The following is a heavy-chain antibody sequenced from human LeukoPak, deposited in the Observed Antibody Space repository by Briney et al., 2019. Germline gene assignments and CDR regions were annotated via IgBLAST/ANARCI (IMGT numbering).Heavy chain of an antibody. D-gene: IGHD2-2*01. CDR2: INHSGST. CDR1: GGSFSGYY. J-gene: IGHJ4*02. Sequence: SETLSLTCAVYGGSFSGYYWSWTRQPPGKGLEWIGEINHSGSTNYNPSLKSRVTISVDTSKNQFSLKLTSVTAADTAVYYCARGPEDIVVVPFDYWGQGTPVTVSS. V-gene: IGHV4-34*01. CDR3: ARGPEDIVVVPFDY.